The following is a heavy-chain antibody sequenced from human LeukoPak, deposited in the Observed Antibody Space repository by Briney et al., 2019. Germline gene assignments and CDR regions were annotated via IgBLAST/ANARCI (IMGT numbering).Heavy chain of an antibody. Sequence: GGSLRLSCAASGFTFSNAWMSWVRQAPGKGLEWVGRIKSKTDGGTTDYAAPVKGRFTISRDDSKNTLYLQMNSLKTEDTAVYYCTTEFYGSGSYYIDYWGQGTLVTVSS. D-gene: IGHD3-10*01. CDR2: IKSKTDGGTT. J-gene: IGHJ4*02. CDR3: TTEFYGSGSYYIDY. V-gene: IGHV3-15*01. CDR1: GFTFSNAW.